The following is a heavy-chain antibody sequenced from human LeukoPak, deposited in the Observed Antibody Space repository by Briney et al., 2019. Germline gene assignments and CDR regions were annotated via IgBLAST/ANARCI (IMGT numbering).Heavy chain of an antibody. Sequence: PAETLSLTCTVSGGSISSSSYYWGWIRQPPGKGLEWIRSINYSGSTYYNPSLKSRVTISVDTSKNQFSLKLSSVTAADTAVYYCASPRQGTGTGGDYWGQGTLVTVSS. CDR3: ASPRQGTGTGGDY. V-gene: IGHV4-39*01. D-gene: IGHD1-1*01. CDR2: INYSGST. J-gene: IGHJ4*02. CDR1: GGSISSSSYY.